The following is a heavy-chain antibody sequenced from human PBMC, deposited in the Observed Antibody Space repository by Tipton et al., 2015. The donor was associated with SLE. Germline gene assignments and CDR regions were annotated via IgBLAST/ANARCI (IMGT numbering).Heavy chain of an antibody. Sequence: LSLTCAVSGFSISSAYYLGWIRQPPGKGLEWIGNVYHNGDTHYNPSLKSRVTMSVDSSRNQFSLRLTSVTAADTAVYYCARGNYDFRGRTFDIWGQGTMVTVSS. CDR1: GFSISSAYY. J-gene: IGHJ3*02. CDR3: ARGNYDFRGRTFDI. D-gene: IGHD3-3*01. V-gene: IGHV4-38-2*01. CDR2: VYHNGDT.